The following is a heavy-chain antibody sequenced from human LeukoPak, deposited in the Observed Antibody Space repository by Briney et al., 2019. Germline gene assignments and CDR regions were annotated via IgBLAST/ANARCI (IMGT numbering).Heavy chain of an antibody. Sequence: PSETLSLTCSVYGGSFSGYYWSWIRQPPGKELEWIGYIYYSGSTNYNPSLKSRVTISVDTSKTQFSLKLSSVTAADTAVYYCARTTEGGYTYDYFYYYYMDVWGKGTTVTISS. J-gene: IGHJ6*03. V-gene: IGHV4-59*01. CDR1: GGSFSGYY. CDR2: IYYSGST. CDR3: ARTTEGGYTYDYFYYYYMDV. D-gene: IGHD5-18*01.